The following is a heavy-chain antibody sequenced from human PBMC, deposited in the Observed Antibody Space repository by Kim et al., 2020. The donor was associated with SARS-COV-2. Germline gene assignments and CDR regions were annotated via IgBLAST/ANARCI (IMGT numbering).Heavy chain of an antibody. V-gene: IGHV3-30*04. Sequence: WGSLRLSCAASGFTFSSYAMHWVRQAPGKGLEWVAVISYDGSNKYYADSVKGRFTISRDNSKNTLYLQMNSLRAEDTAVYYCARGDGYNWWGQGTLVTVS. CDR2: ISYDGSNK. J-gene: IGHJ4*02. CDR1: GFTFSSYA. CDR3: ARGDGYNW. D-gene: IGHD5-12*01.